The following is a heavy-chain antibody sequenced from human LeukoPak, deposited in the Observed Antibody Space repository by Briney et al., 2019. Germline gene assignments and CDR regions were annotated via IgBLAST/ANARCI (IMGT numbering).Heavy chain of an antibody. CDR2: ISWNSGSI. V-gene: IGHV3-9*01. CDR3: VRGSQLGY. J-gene: IGHJ4*02. D-gene: IGHD6-6*01. Sequence: PGRSLRLSCAASGFTFDDYAMHWVRQAPGKGLEWVSGISWNSGSIGYADSVKGRFTISRDNAKNSLYLQMNSLGAEDTAVYYCVRGSQLGYWGQGTLVTVSS. CDR1: GFTFDDYA.